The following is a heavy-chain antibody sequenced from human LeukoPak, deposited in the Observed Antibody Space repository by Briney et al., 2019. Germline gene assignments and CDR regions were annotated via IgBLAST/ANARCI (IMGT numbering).Heavy chain of an antibody. J-gene: IGHJ4*02. D-gene: IGHD7-27*01. CDR3: ARAWGSADY. V-gene: IGHV3-74*01. Sequence: GGPLRLSCAASGNYWMHWVRQAPGKGLVWVSHINSDGSWTSYADSVKGRFTISRDNARNSLYLQMNSLRAEDTAVYYCARAWGSADYWGQGTLVTVSS. CDR1: GNYW. CDR2: INSDGSWT.